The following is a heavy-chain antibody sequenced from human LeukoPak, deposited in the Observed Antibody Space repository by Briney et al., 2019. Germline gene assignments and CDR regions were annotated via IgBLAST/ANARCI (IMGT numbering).Heavy chain of an antibody. CDR2: IRYDGSNK. D-gene: IGHD3-10*01. CDR1: GFTFSSYG. V-gene: IGHV3-30*02. J-gene: IGHJ3*02. CDR3: AKGLWFGELLANDAFDI. Sequence: PGGSLRLSCAASGFTFSSYGMHWVRQAPGKGLEWVAFIRYDGSNKYYADSVKGRFTISRDNSKNTLYLQMNSLRAEDTAVYYCAKGLWFGELLANDAFDIWGQGTMVTVSS.